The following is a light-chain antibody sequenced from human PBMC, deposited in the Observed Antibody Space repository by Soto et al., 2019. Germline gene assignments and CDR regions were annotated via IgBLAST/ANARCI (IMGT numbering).Light chain of an antibody. CDR3: SSYTSSSTRGI. CDR1: SSDVGGYNY. Sequence: QSALTQPASVSGSPGQSITISCTGTSSDVGGYNYVSWYQQHPGKAPKLMIYDVSNRPSGVSNRFSGSKSGNTASLTISGLQAEDEAAYYCSSYTSSSTRGIFGGGTKLTVL. V-gene: IGLV2-14*01. CDR2: DVS. J-gene: IGLJ2*01.